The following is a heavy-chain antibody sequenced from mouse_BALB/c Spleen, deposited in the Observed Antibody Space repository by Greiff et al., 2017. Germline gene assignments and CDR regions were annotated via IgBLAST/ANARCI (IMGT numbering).Heavy chain of an antibody. V-gene: IGHV1-5*01. Sequence: VQLQQSGTVLARPGASVKMSCKASGYTFTSYWMHWVKQRPGQGLEWIGAIYPGNSDTSYNQKFKGKAKLTAVTSTSTAYMELSSLTNEDSAVYYCTIIYYDYDVYFDYWGQGTTLTVSS. CDR1: GYTFTSYW. CDR3: TIIYYDYDVYFDY. CDR2: IYPGNSDT. J-gene: IGHJ2*01. D-gene: IGHD2-4*01.